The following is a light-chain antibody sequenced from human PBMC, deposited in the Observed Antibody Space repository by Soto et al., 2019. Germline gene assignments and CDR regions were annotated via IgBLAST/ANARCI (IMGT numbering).Light chain of an antibody. Sequence: QSVLTQPTSVSGSPGQSITISCTGNHNDIGTYDYVSWYQQHPGRAPRLLIHGVTTRPSGISDSFSASKSGLTASLTISGLQPEDEADYYCSSFTSNRIYVFGPGTKVTVL. V-gene: IGLV2-14*03. CDR2: GVT. J-gene: IGLJ1*01. CDR3: SSFTSNRIYV. CDR1: HNDIGTYDY.